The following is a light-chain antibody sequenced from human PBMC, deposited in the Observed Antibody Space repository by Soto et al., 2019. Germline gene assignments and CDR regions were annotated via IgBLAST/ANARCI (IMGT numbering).Light chain of an antibody. Sequence: QSARTQPPSASGSPGQSVTISCTGTSSDVGGYNYVSWYQQHPGKVPKVLISEVNKRPSGVPDRFSGSKSGNTASLTVSGLQADDEADYYCSSFAGTFFVFGTGTKVPVL. CDR1: SSDVGGYNY. CDR3: SSFAGTFFV. J-gene: IGLJ1*01. V-gene: IGLV2-8*01. CDR2: EVN.